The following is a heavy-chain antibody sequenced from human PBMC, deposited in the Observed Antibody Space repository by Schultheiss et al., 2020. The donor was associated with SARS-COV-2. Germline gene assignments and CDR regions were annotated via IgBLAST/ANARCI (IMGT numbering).Heavy chain of an antibody. V-gene: IGHV4-38-2*02. Sequence: SETLSLTCTVSGYSISSGYYWGWIRQPPGKGLEWIGSIYHSGSTYYNPSLKSRVTISVDTSKNQFSLKLSSVTAADTAVYYCARGVQRGYSYGYYYYYMDVWGKGTTVTVSS. CDR2: IYHSGST. CDR1: GYSISSGYY. CDR3: ARGVQRGYSYGYYYYYMDV. J-gene: IGHJ6*03. D-gene: IGHD5-18*01.